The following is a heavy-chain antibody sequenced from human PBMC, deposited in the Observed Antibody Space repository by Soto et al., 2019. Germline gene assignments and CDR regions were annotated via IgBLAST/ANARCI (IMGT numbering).Heavy chain of an antibody. CDR3: ARAVGYCSGGSCYLFDY. CDR2: IYHSGST. CDR1: GYSISSGYY. D-gene: IGHD2-15*01. Sequence: LSLTCAVSGYSISSGYYWGWIRQPPGQGLEWIGSIYHSGSTYYNPSLKSRVTISVDTSKNQFSLKLSSVTAADTAVYYCARAVGYCSGGSCYLFDYWGQGTLVTVSS. J-gene: IGHJ4*02. V-gene: IGHV4-38-2*01.